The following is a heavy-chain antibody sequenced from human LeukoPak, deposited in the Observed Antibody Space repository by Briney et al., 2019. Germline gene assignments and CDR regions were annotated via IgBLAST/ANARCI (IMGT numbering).Heavy chain of an antibody. D-gene: IGHD5-12*01. Sequence: GGSLRPSCAASGFTFSSYWMHWVRQAPGKGLVWVSRVNSDGSGTTYADSVKGRFTISRDNAKNTLYLQMNSLRAEDTAVYYCARESKYSGYPFDYWGQGTLVTVSS. J-gene: IGHJ4*02. CDR2: VNSDGSGT. CDR3: ARESKYSGYPFDY. V-gene: IGHV3-74*01. CDR1: GFTFSSYW.